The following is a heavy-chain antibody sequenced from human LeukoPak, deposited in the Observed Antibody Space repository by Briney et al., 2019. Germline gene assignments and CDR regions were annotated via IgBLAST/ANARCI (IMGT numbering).Heavy chain of an antibody. CDR2: ISYTGST. V-gene: IGHV4-39*02. D-gene: IGHD2-15*01. CDR1: GGPISSSSYY. Sequence: SETLSLTCTVSGGPISSSSYYSGWIRQPPGKGLEWIGSISYTGSTYYNSSLKSRVTISVDTSKNQFSLKLSSVTAADTAVYYCARDRGTAASKGDYYYYFMDVWRQETTVTVSS. J-gene: IGHJ6*02. CDR3: ARDRGTAASKGDYYYYFMDV.